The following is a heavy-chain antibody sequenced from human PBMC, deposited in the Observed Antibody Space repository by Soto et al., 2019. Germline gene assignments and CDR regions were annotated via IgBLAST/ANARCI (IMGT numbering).Heavy chain of an antibody. V-gene: IGHV3-15*01. CDR3: NSHSFHDVLTGDLPG. D-gene: IGHD3-9*01. J-gene: IGHJ6*04. CDR2: IKSKTDGGAT. Sequence: GGSLRLSCAGSGFTFSIAWMNWVRQPPGKGLEWIGRIKSKTDGGATDYAEPVKGRFTISRDDSSNRVYLQMNSLKTDDTAIYYCNSHSFHDVLTGDLPGWGKGTTVTVSS. CDR1: GFTFSIAW.